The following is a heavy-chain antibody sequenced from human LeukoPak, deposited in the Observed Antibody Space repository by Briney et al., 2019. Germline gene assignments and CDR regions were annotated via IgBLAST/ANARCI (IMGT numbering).Heavy chain of an antibody. J-gene: IGHJ3*02. V-gene: IGHV1-18*04. Sequence: ASVKVSCKASGYTFTSYGISWVRQAPGQGLEWMGWIGAYNGNTNYAQKLQGRVTMTTDTSTSTAYMELRSLRSDDTAVYYCARRDYYGSGSYYDAFDIWGQGTMVTVSS. CDR1: GYTFTSYG. CDR2: IGAYNGNT. D-gene: IGHD3-10*01. CDR3: ARRDYYGSGSYYDAFDI.